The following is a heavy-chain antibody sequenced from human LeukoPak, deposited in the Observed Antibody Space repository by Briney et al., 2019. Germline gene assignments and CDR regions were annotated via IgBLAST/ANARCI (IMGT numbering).Heavy chain of an antibody. CDR3: TREEAVAGADFDY. J-gene: IGHJ4*02. Sequence: PGGSLRLSCAASGFIFSTYNMNWVRQAPGKGLEWVSSISSSGSDIYEADSVKGRFTISRDNAKNSLYLQMNSLRAEDTAVYYCTREEAVAGADFDYWGQGTLVTVSS. CDR1: GFIFSTYN. D-gene: IGHD6-19*01. CDR2: ISSSGSDI. V-gene: IGHV3-21*01.